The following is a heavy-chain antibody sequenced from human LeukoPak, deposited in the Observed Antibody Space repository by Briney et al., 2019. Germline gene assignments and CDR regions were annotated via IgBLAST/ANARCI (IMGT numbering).Heavy chain of an antibody. Sequence: GGSLRLSCAASGFTFSSYGMHWVRLAPGKGLEWVAVIWYDGSNKYYADSVKGRFTISRDNSKNTLYLQMNSLRAEDTAVYYCARDDWLQLLYFDYWGQGTLVTVSS. V-gene: IGHV3-33*01. CDR3: ARDDWLQLLYFDY. CDR1: GFTFSSYG. D-gene: IGHD5-24*01. J-gene: IGHJ4*02. CDR2: IWYDGSNK.